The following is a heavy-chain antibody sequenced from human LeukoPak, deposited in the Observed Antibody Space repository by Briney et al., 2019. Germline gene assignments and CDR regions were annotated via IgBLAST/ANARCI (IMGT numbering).Heavy chain of an antibody. D-gene: IGHD3-9*01. CDR1: GFTFSSYA. V-gene: IGHV3-23*01. Sequence: GGSLRLSCAASGFTFSSYAMSWVRQAPGKGLEWVSAISGSGGSTYYADSVKGRFTISRDNSKNTLYLQMNSLRAEDTAVYYCAKNVLRYFSRTPNGMDVWGQGTTVTVSS. J-gene: IGHJ6*02. CDR2: ISGSGGST. CDR3: AKNVLRYFSRTPNGMDV.